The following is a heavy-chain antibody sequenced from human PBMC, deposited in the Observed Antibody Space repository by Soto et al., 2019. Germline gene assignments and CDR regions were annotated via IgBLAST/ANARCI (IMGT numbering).Heavy chain of an antibody. D-gene: IGHD2-21*02. CDR2: IYYSGST. CDR3: ARDHCGDCSYFDY. V-gene: IGHV4-31*03. Sequence: QVQLQESGPGLVKPSQTLSLTCTVSGGSISSGGYYCSWIRQHPGKGLEWIGYIYYSGSTYYNPSLKSRVTISVDTSKNQFSLKLSSVTAADTAGYYGARDHCGDCSYFDYWGQGTLVTVSS. J-gene: IGHJ4*02. CDR1: GGSISSGGYY.